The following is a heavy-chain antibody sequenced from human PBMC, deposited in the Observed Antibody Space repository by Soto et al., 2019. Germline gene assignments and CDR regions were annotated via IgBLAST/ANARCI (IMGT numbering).Heavy chain of an antibody. D-gene: IGHD3-3*01. V-gene: IGHV3-23*01. CDR3: AKVIYGREITIFGVRGDYFDY. Sequence: EVQLLESGGGLVQPGGSLRLSCAASGFTFSSYAMSWVRQAPGKGLEWVSAISGSGGSTYYADSVKGRFTISRDNSKNTLYLQMNSLRAEDTAVYYCAKVIYGREITIFGVRGDYFDYWGQGTLVTVSS. J-gene: IGHJ4*02. CDR1: GFTFSSYA. CDR2: ISGSGGST.